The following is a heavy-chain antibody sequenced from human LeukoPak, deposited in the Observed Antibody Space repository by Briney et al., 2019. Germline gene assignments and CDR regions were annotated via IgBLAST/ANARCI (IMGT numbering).Heavy chain of an antibody. Sequence: VASVNVSCKASGYTFTVYYIHWLRQAPGQGPEWMGWIIPNSGGTNYAQKFQDRVAMTRDTSINTAYMELSSLTYDDTAVYYCARGVLIQGRGAFDIWGQGAMVTVSS. D-gene: IGHD3-9*01. CDR2: IIPNSGGT. CDR3: ARGVLIQGRGAFDI. V-gene: IGHV1-2*02. CDR1: GYTFTVYY. J-gene: IGHJ3*02.